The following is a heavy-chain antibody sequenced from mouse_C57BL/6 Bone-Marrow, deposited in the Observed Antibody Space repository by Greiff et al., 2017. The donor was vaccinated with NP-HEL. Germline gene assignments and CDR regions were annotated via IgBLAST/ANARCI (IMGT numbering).Heavy chain of an antibody. D-gene: IGHD1-1*01. CDR1: GYTFTSYW. V-gene: IGHV1-64*01. Sequence: VQLQQPGAELVKPGASVKLSCKASGYTFTSYWMHWVKQRPGQGLEWIGMIHPNSGSTKYNEKFKSKATLTVDKSSSTAYMQLSSLTSEDSAVYYCARLGYVTTVVAKDYFDYWGQGTTLTVSS. J-gene: IGHJ2*01. CDR2: IHPNSGST. CDR3: ARLGYVTTVVAKDYFDY.